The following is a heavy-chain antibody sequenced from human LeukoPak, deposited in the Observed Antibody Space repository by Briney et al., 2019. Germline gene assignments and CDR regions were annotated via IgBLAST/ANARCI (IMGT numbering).Heavy chain of an antibody. D-gene: IGHD6-13*01. V-gene: IGHV3-21*01. J-gene: IGHJ4*02. CDR2: ISISSDFI. CDR3: AREASSSWYYIDY. CDR1: GFTFSSHN. Sequence: GGSLRLSCAASGFTFSSHNMKWVRQAPGKGLECVSSISISSDFIYYADSVAGRFTVSRDNAKNSLYLQMNSLRAEDTAVYYCAREASSSWYYIDYWGQGTLVTVSS.